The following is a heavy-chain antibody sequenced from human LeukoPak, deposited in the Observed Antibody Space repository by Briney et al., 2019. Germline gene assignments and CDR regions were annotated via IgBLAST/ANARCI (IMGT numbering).Heavy chain of an antibody. V-gene: IGHV3-23*01. CDR3: AKGVPSTYYYDSSGYYLDY. Sequence: PGGSLRLSCAASGFTFSSYAMSWVRQAPGKGLEWVSAISGSGGSTYYADSVKGRFTISRDNSKNTLYLQMNSLRAEDTAVYYCAKGVPSTYYYDSSGYYLDYWGQGTLVTVSS. D-gene: IGHD3-22*01. CDR1: GFTFSSYA. J-gene: IGHJ4*02. CDR2: ISGSGGST.